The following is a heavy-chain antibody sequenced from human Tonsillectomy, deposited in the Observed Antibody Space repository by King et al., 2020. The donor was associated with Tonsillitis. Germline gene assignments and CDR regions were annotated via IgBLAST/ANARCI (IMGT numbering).Heavy chain of an antibody. D-gene: IGHD3-9*01. CDR3: ARSVGGGYYDILTGYYIGCVWFDP. CDR2: IYYSGST. CDR1: GGSISSYY. J-gene: IGHJ5*02. Sequence: QLQESGPGLVKPSETLSLTCTVSGGSISSYYWSWIRQPPGKGLEWIGYIYYSGSTNYNPSLKSRVTISVDTSKNQFSLKLSSVTAADTAVYYCARSVGGGYYDILTGYYIGCVWFDPWGQGTLVTVSS. V-gene: IGHV4-59*01.